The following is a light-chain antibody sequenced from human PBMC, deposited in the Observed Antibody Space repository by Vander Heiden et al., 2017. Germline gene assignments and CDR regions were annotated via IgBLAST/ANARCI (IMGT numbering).Light chain of an antibody. Sequence: MTQSPSSLSASVGDRVSITCRTSQSISRYLNWYQQKPGKAPKLLIYAASSLQTGVPSRFSGSGSGTDFTLTIRSLQPDDCATYYWQQSYSSLLTFGGGTKVEIK. CDR1: QSISRY. V-gene: IGKV1-39*01. J-gene: IGKJ4*01. CDR2: AAS. CDR3: QQSYSSLLT.